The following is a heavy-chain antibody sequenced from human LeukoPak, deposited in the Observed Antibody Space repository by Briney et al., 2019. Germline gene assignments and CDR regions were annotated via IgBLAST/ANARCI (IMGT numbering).Heavy chain of an antibody. CDR3: ARVVVPAAIQVDY. D-gene: IGHD2-2*01. V-gene: IGHV3-21*01. CDR2: ISSSSSYI. CDR1: GFTFSSYS. Sequence: PGGSLRLSCAASGFTFSSYSMNWVRQAPGKGLEWVSSISSSSSYIYYADSVKGRFTISRDNAKNSLYLQVNSLRAEDTAVYYCARVVVPAAIQVDYWGQGTLVTVSS. J-gene: IGHJ4*02.